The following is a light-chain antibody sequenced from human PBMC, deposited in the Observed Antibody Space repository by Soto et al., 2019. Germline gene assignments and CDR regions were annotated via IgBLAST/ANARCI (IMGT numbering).Light chain of an antibody. CDR2: VVS. J-gene: IGKJ1*01. Sequence: DIQMTQSPSTRSSSVWDTLTITCRDSQRISGWLDLHQKKPGKVPKLMIYVVSALKRGVPPRFSGSGSGTEFTITISSMQPEDFATYYCRQYDSFSVTFGQGTKVDI. V-gene: IGKV1-5*01. CDR1: QRISGW. CDR3: RQYDSFSVT.